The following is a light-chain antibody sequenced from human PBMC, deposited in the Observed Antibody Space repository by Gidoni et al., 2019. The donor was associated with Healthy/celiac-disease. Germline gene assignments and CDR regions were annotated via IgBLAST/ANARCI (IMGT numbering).Light chain of an antibody. V-gene: IGKV4-1*01. CDR1: QSVLYSSNNKNY. J-gene: IGKJ2*01. Sequence: DIVMTHSPDPLAVSLGERATINCKSSQSVLYSSNNKNYLAWYQQKPGQPPKLLIYWASTREAGVPDRFSGSGSGTDFTLTISSLQAEDVAVYYCQQYYSTPPMYTFGQGTKLEIK. CDR2: WAS. CDR3: QQYYSTPPMYT.